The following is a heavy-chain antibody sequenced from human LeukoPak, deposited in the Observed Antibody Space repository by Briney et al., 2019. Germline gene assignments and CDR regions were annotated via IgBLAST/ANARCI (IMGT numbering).Heavy chain of an antibody. CDR1: GYTFTGNY. Sequence: ASVKVSCKSSGYTFTGNYMHWVRQAPGQGLEWMGRINPNSGGKNYAQKFQGRVTMTRDTSISTAYMELSRLRSDDAAVYYCARASTGSANWFDPWGQGTLVTVSS. CDR2: INPNSGGK. J-gene: IGHJ5*02. D-gene: IGHD1-1*01. V-gene: IGHV1-2*06. CDR3: ARASTGSANWFDP.